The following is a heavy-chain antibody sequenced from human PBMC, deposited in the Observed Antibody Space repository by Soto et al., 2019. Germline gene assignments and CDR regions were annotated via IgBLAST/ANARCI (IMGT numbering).Heavy chain of an antibody. CDR2: TYYRSKWYN. J-gene: IGHJ6*02. CDR3: AREGAAAGRGYYYYYGMDV. V-gene: IGHV6-1*01. Sequence: TLSLTCAISGDSVSSNSAAWNWIRQSPSRGLEWLGRTYYRSKWYNDYAVSVKSRITINPDTSKNQFSLQLNSVTPEDTAVYYCAREGAAAGRGYYYYYGMDVWGQGTTVTVSS. D-gene: IGHD6-13*01. CDR1: GDSVSSNSAA.